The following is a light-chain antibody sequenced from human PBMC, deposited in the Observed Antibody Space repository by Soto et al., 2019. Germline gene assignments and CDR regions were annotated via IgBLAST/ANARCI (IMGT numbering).Light chain of an antibody. V-gene: IGKV3-11*01. J-gene: IGKJ1*01. CDR1: QSISSS. Sequence: EIVLTQSPVTLSLSPGERATLSCRASQSISSSLAWYQQKPGQAPRLLIYNAANRATGIPARFSGSGSGSDFTVTISSLEPEDFAVYNCQQRRNWPRKFGQGNKVEIK. CDR2: NAA. CDR3: QQRRNWPRK.